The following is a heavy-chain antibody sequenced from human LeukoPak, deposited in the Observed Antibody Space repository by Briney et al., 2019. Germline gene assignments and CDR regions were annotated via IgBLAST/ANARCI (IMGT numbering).Heavy chain of an antibody. J-gene: IGHJ4*02. D-gene: IGHD1-26*01. CDR2: IRYDGSHK. CDR3: AKVREWELLEEFDY. V-gene: IGHV3-30*02. Sequence: GGSLRLSCAASGFIFSSYGMHWVRQAPGKGLEWVAFIRYDGSHKYYVDSVKGRFTISRDNSKNTLYLQMNSLRAEDTAVYYCAKVREWELLEEFDYWGQGTLVTVSS. CDR1: GFIFSSYG.